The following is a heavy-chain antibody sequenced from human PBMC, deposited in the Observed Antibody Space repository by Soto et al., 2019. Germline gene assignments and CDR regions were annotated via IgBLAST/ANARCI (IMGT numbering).Heavy chain of an antibody. CDR3: ARRSGIAVAGRLAFDS. D-gene: IGHD6-19*01. CDR2: IIPILGIA. V-gene: IGHV1-69*02. J-gene: IGHJ3*02. CDR1: GGTFSSYT. Sequence: QVQLVQSGAEVKKPGSSVKVSCKASGGTFSSYTISWVRQAPGQGLEWMGRIIPILGIANYAQKFQGRVTITADKCTSTACMELSSLRSEDTAVYYCARRSGIAVAGRLAFDSWGQGTMVTVSS.